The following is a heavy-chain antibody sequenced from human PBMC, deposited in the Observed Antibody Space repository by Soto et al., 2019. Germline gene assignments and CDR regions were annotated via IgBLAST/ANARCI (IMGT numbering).Heavy chain of an antibody. Sequence: QVQLLQSGAEVKKPGASVKVSCKASGYTFTNYGITWVRQAPGQGLEWMGWISAYNGNTHYTQRLQGRVTMNTDTSTSTDHMELRGLRSDDTALYYGARGRQLVDYFYYEMDVWGQGTTVTVSS. J-gene: IGHJ6*02. CDR1: GYTFTNYG. V-gene: IGHV1-18*01. CDR3: ARGRQLVDYFYYEMDV. D-gene: IGHD6-6*01. CDR2: ISAYNGNT.